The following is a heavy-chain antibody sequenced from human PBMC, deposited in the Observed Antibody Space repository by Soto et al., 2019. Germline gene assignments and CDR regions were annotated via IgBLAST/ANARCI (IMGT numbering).Heavy chain of an antibody. CDR3: ARVNYYDSSGYLAQNAFDI. CDR2: IYYSGST. Sequence: QVQLQESGPGLVKPSQTLSLTCTVSGGSISSGGYYWSWIRQHPGKGLEWIGYIYYSGSTYYNPSLKSRVTISVDTSKNQFSLKLSSVTAADTAVYYCARVNYYDSSGYLAQNAFDIWGQGTMVTVSS. J-gene: IGHJ3*02. CDR1: GGSISSGGYY. D-gene: IGHD3-22*01. V-gene: IGHV4-31*03.